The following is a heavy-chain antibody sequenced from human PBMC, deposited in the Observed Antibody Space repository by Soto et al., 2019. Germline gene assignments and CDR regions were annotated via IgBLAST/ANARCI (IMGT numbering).Heavy chain of an antibody. D-gene: IGHD3-3*01. CDR2: INHSGST. CDR3: ARRGRVLRFLEWSYNWFDP. V-gene: IGHV4-34*01. CDR1: GGSFSGYY. Sequence: SETLSLTCAVYGGSFSGYYWSWIRQPPGKGLEWIGKINHSGSTNYNPSLKSRVTISVDTSKNQFSLKLSSVTAADTAVYYCARRGRVLRFLEWSYNWFDPWGQGTLV. J-gene: IGHJ5*02.